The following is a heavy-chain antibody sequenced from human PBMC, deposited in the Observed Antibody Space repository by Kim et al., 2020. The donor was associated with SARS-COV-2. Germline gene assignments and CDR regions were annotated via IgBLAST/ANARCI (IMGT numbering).Heavy chain of an antibody. CDR1: GGTISNYY. CDR2: INYSGST. Sequence: SETLSLTCTVSGGTISNYYWSWVRQPPGKGLEWIAYINYSGSTNYNPSPMSGVTISVNATKNQFSLSLNSVTAADTTVYYCATDYSYRRSSVCYFDLW. CDR3: ATDYSYRRSSVCYFDL. V-gene: IGHV4-59*13. J-gene: IGHJ2*01. D-gene: IGHD2-2*02.